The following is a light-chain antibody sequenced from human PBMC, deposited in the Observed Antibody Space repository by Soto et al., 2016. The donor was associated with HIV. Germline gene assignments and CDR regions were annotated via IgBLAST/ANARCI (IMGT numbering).Light chain of an antibody. V-gene: IGLV3-19*01. J-gene: IGLJ2*01. CDR2: GKN. CDR1: SLRSYY. CDR3: NSWDSSGSHLV. Sequence: SSELTQDPAVSLALGQTVRITCQGDSLRSYYANWYQQKPGQAPVLVIYGKNNRPSGIPDRFSGSSSGNTASLTITGAQAEDEADYYCNSWDSSGSHLVFGGGTKLTVL.